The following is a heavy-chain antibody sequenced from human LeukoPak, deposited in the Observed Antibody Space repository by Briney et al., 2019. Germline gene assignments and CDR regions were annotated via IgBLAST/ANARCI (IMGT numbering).Heavy chain of an antibody. J-gene: IGHJ4*02. CDR1: GFTVSSTY. D-gene: IGHD2-21*01. V-gene: IGHV3-53*01. CDR3: ASRHCSGGDCYFAGADPFDH. Sequence: PGGSLRLSCAASGFTVSSTYMSWVRQAPGKGLEWVSVMYKDGKIYYIDSVKGRFTISRDTSKNTLYLQMNSLRVEDTAVYYCASRHCSGGDCYFAGADPFDHWGQGTLVTVSS. CDR2: MYKDGKI.